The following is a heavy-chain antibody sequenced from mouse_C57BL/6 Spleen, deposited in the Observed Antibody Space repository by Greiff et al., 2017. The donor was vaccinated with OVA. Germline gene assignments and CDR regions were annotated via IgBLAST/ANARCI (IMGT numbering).Heavy chain of an antibody. CDR3: ARRGGSSYLYAMDY. CDR2: IGPGSGST. V-gene: IGHV1-77*01. D-gene: IGHD1-1*01. J-gene: IGHJ4*01. CDR1: GYTFTDYY. Sequence: VQLQQSGAELVKPGASVKISCKASGYTFTDYYINWVKQRPGQGLEWIGKIGPGSGSTYYNEKFKGKATLTADKSSSTSYMQLSSLTSEDSAVYFCARRGGSSYLYAMDYWGQGTSVTVSS.